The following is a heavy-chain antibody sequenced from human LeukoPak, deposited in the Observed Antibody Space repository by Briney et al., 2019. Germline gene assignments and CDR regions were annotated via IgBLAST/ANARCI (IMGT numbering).Heavy chain of an antibody. CDR1: GFTFSSYA. D-gene: IGHD1-26*01. V-gene: IGHV3-23*01. CDR2: TSGSGGST. J-gene: IGHJ4*02. CDR3: TRYRTLYSGSYPTRRY. Sequence: GGSLRLSCAASGFTFSSYAMSWVRQAPGKGLEWVSATSGSGGSTYYADSVKGRFTISRDNSKNTLYLQMNSLRAEDTAVYYCTRYRTLYSGSYPTRRYWGQGTLVTVSS.